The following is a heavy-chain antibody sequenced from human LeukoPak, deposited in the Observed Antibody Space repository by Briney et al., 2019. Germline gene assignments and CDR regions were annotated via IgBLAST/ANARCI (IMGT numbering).Heavy chain of an antibody. D-gene: IGHD3-9*01. V-gene: IGHV3-33*05. J-gene: IGHJ4*02. Sequence: RPGWSLRLSCAASGFTFSSYGMHWVRQAPGKGLEWLAFISFDGTDKYYSDSVKGRFTISRDDSKNTLYLQMNTLRAEDTAVYYCAKGVRYLDWWILDYWGQGTLVPVSS. CDR3: AKGVRYLDWWILDY. CDR1: GFTFSSYG. CDR2: ISFDGTDK.